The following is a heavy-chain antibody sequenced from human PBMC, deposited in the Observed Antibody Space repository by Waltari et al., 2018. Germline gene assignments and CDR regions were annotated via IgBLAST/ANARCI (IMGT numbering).Heavy chain of an antibody. D-gene: IGHD1-26*01. Sequence: QVQLQESGPGLVKPSETLSLTCTVSGGSLSSHYWSWTRQPPGKGLEWIGYIYYSGSTNYNPSLKSRVTISVDTSKNQFSLKLSSVTAADTAVYYCARGSIVGALSYNWFDPWGQGTLVTVSS. J-gene: IGHJ5*02. CDR2: IYYSGST. CDR3: ARGSIVGALSYNWFDP. CDR1: GGSLSSHY. V-gene: IGHV4-59*11.